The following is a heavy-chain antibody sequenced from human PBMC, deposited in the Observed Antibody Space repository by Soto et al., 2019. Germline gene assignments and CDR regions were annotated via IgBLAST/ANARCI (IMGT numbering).Heavy chain of an antibody. J-gene: IGHJ4*02. CDR1: GFTFSDYA. D-gene: IGHD6-19*01. CDR3: AKGGRQWLVTSGFNY. CDR2: VSHDGRNT. V-gene: IGHV3-30*18. Sequence: VQLVESGGGVVQPGRSLRLSCAASGFTFSDYAMHWVRQAPGKGLEWVAVVSHDGRNTHYADSVKGRFTISRDSSKTPVSLEMTSLRAEDTAVYYCAKGGRQWLVTSGFNYWGQGALVTVSS.